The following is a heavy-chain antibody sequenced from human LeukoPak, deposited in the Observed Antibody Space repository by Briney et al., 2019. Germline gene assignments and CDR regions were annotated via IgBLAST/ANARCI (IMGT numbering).Heavy chain of an antibody. CDR3: AREVWFGELLNRRYFDY. J-gene: IGHJ4*02. CDR1: GFTFSSYA. CDR2: ISYDGSNK. Sequence: GGSLRLSCAAPGFTFSSYAMHWVRQAPGKGLEWVAVISYDGSNKYYADSVKGRFTISRDNSKNTLYLQMNSLRAEDTAVYYCAREVWFGELLNRRYFDYWGQGTLVTVSS. D-gene: IGHD3-10*01. V-gene: IGHV3-30*04.